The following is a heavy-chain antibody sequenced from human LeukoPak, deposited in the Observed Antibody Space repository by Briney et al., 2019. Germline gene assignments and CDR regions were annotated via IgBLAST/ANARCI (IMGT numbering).Heavy chain of an antibody. D-gene: IGHD6-19*01. CDR2: IRYDGNNK. J-gene: IGHJ4*02. Sequence: GGSLRLSCAASGFPFSDYVMHWVRQAPGKGLEWVAVIRYDGNNKYYADSVKGRFTISRDNSKNMLYLQMNSLGTEDTAVYYCAKDRWGAVASFDYWGQGILVTVSS. CDR3: AKDRWGAVASFDY. CDR1: GFPFSDYV. V-gene: IGHV3-30*02.